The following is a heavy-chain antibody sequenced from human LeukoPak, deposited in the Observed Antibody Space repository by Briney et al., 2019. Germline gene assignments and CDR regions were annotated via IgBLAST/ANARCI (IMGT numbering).Heavy chain of an antibody. V-gene: IGHV1-2*02. D-gene: IGHD3-10*01. CDR3: ARDLSARFGESH. CDR2: INPNSGGT. Sequence: AASVKVSCKASGYTFTGYYMHWVRQAPGQGLEWMGWINPNSGGTNYAQKFQGRVTMTRDTSISTAYMELSRLRSDDTAVYYCARDLSARFGESHWGQGTLVTVSS. CDR1: GYTFTGYY. J-gene: IGHJ4*02.